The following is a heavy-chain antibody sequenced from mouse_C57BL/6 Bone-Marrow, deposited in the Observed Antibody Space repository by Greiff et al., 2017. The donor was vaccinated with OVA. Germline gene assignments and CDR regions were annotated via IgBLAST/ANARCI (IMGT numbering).Heavy chain of an antibody. CDR3: ARRWLLRFFYAMDY. V-gene: IGHV1-18*01. J-gene: IGHJ4*01. CDR1: GYTFTDYN. CDR2: INPNNGGT. Sequence: VQLQQSGPELVKPGASVKIPCKASGYTFTDYNMDWVKQSHGKSLEWIGDINPNNGGTNYNQKFKGKATLTVDKSSSTAYMELRSLTSEDTAVYYCARRWLLRFFYAMDYWGQGTSVTVSS. D-gene: IGHD2-3*01.